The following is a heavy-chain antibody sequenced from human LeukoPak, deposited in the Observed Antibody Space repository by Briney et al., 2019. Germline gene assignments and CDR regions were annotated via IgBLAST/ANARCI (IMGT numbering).Heavy chain of an antibody. CDR2: ISSSGSTI. CDR1: GFTFSSYE. J-gene: IGHJ3*02. CDR3: ARDCGGGSCYGPYDAFDI. Sequence: GGSLRLSCAASGFTFSSYEMNWVRQAPGKGLEWVSYISSSGSTIYFADSVKGRFTISRDNAKNSLYLQMNSLRAEDTAVYYCARDCGGGSCYGPYDAFDIWGQGTMVTVSS. D-gene: IGHD2-15*01. V-gene: IGHV3-48*03.